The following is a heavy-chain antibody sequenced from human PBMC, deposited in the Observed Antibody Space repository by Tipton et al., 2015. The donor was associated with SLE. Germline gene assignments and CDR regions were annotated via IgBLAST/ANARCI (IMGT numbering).Heavy chain of an antibody. V-gene: IGHV4-59*08. CDR2: IYHTGYR. Sequence: GLVKPSESLSLTCSVSGGSLSGYYWSWIRQSPGKGLECIGQIYHTGYRTYNPSLKSRVTISMDTSKNQFSLKLTSVTAADTAVYYCARGMLTWRGAIVGVDVWGQGTTVNVSS. CDR1: GGSLSGYY. CDR3: ARGMLTWRGAIVGVDV. J-gene: IGHJ6*02. D-gene: IGHD2-8*01.